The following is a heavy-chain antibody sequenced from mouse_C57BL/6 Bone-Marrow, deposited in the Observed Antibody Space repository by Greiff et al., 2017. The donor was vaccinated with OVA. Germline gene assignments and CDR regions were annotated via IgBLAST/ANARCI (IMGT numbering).Heavy chain of an antibody. V-gene: IGHV1-4*01. D-gene: IGHD2-2*01. J-gene: IGHJ2*01. CDR1: GYTFTSYT. Sequence: QVQLKESGAELARPGASVKMSCKASGYTFTSYTMHWVEQRPGQGLEWIGYINPSSGYTKYNQKFKDKATLTADKSSSTAYMQLSSLTSEDSAVYYCARSGGYDEGFDYWGQGTTLTVSS. CDR3: ARSGGYDEGFDY. CDR2: INPSSGYT.